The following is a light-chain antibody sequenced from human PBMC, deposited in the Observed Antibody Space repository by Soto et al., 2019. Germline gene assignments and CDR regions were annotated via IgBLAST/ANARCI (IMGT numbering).Light chain of an antibody. V-gene: IGKV2-28*01. CDR1: QSLLNSNGYNY. Sequence: IVLTQSPLSLPVTPGEQASISCRSSQSLLNSNGYNYLDWYLQQPGQSPQVLIYLGSNRASGVPDRVRGRGSCTEFTRKSSRVEAVDVWVYYCGQGLATPITFGGATKVDIK. J-gene: IGKJ4*02. CDR3: GQGLATPIT. CDR2: LGS.